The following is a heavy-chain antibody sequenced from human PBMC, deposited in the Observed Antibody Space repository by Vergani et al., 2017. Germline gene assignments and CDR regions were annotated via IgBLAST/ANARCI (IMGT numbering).Heavy chain of an antibody. CDR1: GFTFSSYS. J-gene: IGHJ4*02. CDR2: ISSSSSYI. V-gene: IGHV3-21*01. CDR3: ARVGERPTPTDDY. Sequence: EVQLLESGGGLVQPGGSLRLSCAASGFTFSSYSMNWVRQAPGKGLEWVSSISSSSSYIYYADSVKGRFTISRDNAKNSLYLQMNSLRAEDTAVYYCARVGERPTPTDDYWGQGTLVTVSS.